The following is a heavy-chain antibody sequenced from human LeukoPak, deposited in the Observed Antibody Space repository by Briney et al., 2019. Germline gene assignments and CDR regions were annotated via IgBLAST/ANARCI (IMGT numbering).Heavy chain of an antibody. V-gene: IGHV3-23*01. J-gene: IGHJ4*02. D-gene: IGHD2-2*02. CDR3: AKASRRHCGSSSCYTLDY. Sequence: GGSLRLSCAASGFTFSSYAMSWVRQAPGKGLECISGFSGSGGSTYYADSVKGRFTISRDNSKNTLYLQMNSLRAEDTAVYYCAKASRRHCGSSSCYTLDYWGQGTLVTVSS. CDR2: FSGSGGST. CDR1: GFTFSSYA.